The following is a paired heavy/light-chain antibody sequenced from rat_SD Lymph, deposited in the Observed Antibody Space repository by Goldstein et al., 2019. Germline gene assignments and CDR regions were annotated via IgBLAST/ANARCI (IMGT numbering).Light chain of an antibody. CDR3: LQHNSFWT. J-gene: IGKJ1*01. CDR2: NTN. CDR1: QNINKY. Sequence: DIQMTQSPSFLSASVGDRVTINCKASQNINKYLNWYQQKLGEAPKRLIYNTNNLQTGIPSRFSGSGSGTDYTLTISSLQPEDFATYFCLQHNSFWTFGGGTKLELK. V-gene: IGKV22S6*01.
Heavy chain of an antibody. V-gene: IGHV5-62*01. Sequence: VQLVESGGGLVQPGKSLKLSCSASGFTFSSYGMHWIRQAPGKGLDWVAYISSSSGTVYADAVKGRFTISRDNAKNTLYLQLNSLKSEDTAIYYCARSIFAYWGQGTLVTVSS. CDR2: ISSSSGT. J-gene: IGHJ3*01. CDR3: ARSIFAY. CDR1: GFTFSSYG.